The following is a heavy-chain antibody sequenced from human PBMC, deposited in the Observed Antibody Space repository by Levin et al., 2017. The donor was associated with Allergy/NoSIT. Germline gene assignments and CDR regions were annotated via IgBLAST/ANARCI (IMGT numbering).Heavy chain of an antibody. V-gene: IGHV1-69*06. CDR1: GGTFSSFA. CDR2: IIPILNTP. Sequence: SVKVSCKASGGTFSSFALNWVRLAPGQGLEWMGGIIPILNTPHYAQRFQGRVTITADKSTSTVNMELSGLRSDDTAVYYCAKAVGLAHEGAFELWGQGSVVTVSS. CDR3: AKAVGLAHEGAFEL. D-gene: IGHD3/OR15-3a*01. J-gene: IGHJ3*01.